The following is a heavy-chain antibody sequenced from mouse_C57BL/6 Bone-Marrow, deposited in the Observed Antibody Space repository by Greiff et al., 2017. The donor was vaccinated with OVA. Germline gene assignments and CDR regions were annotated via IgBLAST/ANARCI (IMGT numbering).Heavy chain of an antibody. Sequence: VQLQQSGAELARPGASVKLSCKASGYTFTSYGISWVKQRTGQGLEWIGEIYPRSGNTYYNEKFKGKATLTADKSSSTAYMELRSLTSEDSAVYVCARGRYYGYARAYWGQGTLVTVSA. J-gene: IGHJ3*01. D-gene: IGHD2-2*01. V-gene: IGHV1-81*01. CDR1: GYTFTSYG. CDR3: ARGRYYGYARAY. CDR2: IYPRSGNT.